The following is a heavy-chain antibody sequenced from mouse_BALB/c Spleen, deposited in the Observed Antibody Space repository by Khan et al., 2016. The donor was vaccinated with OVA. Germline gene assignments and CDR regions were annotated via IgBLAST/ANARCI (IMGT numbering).Heavy chain of an antibody. D-gene: IGHD1-1*01. CDR3: ARGIYYFGSRYMDY. V-gene: IGHV2-6*02. Sequence: QMQLKESGPGLVAPSQSLSITCTVSGFSLTSYGVHWVRQPPGKGLEWLVVIWSDGFTTYNSALKSRLSISKDNSKSQVFLKTNSLQTDDTAMYYCARGIYYFGSRYMDYWGQGTSVTVSS. CDR1: GFSLTSYG. CDR2: IWSDGFT. J-gene: IGHJ4*01.